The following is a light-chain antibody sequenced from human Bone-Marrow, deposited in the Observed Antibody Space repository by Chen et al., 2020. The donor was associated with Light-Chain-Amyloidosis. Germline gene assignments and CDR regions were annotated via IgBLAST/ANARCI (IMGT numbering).Light chain of an antibody. V-gene: IGLV7-46*01. CDR2: DTT. J-gene: IGLJ3*02. CDR3: LLAYSGYWV. Sequence: QAVVTQEPSLTVSPGGTVTLTCGSSTGAVTSGHYPYWFQQKPGQAPRTLIYDTTNKQAWTPVRFSGSLLGGRAALTLSGAQTEDEADYYCLLAYSGYWVIGGGTKLTVL. CDR1: TGAVTSGHY.